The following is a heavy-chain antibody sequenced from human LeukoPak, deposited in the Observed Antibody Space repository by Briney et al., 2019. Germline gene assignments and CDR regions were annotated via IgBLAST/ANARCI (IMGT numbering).Heavy chain of an antibody. CDR2: MYYSGST. D-gene: IGHD5-18*01. J-gene: IGHJ5*02. V-gene: IGHV4-59*01. CDR1: FGSISNYY. Sequence: SETLSLTCTVSFGSISNYYWSWIRQPPGKGLEWIGYMYYSGSTNYNPSLKSRVTISIDTSKNQFSLKLNSVTAADTAIYYCAWVNSGYNYGQFDPWGQGTLVTVSS. CDR3: AWVNSGYNYGQFDP.